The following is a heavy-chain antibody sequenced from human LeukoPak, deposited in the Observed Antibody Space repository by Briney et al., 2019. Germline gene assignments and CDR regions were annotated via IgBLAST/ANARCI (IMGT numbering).Heavy chain of an antibody. CDR3: ASYYGDPAFDY. Sequence: GGSLRLSCAASGFTFSSYSMNSVRQAPGKGLEWVSSISSSSSYIYYADSVKGRFTISRDNAKNSLYLQMNSLRAEDTAVYYCASYYGDPAFDYWGQGTLVTVSS. J-gene: IGHJ4*02. D-gene: IGHD4-17*01. CDR1: GFTFSSYS. CDR2: ISSSSSYI. V-gene: IGHV3-21*01.